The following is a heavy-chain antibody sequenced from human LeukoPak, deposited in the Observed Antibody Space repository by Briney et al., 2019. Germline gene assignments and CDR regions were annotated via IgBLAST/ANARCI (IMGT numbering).Heavy chain of an antibody. V-gene: IGHV1-69*01. CDR2: IIPIFGTA. CDR3: ALAGGSYSYYYYGMDV. D-gene: IGHD1-26*01. J-gene: IGHJ6*02. Sequence: SVKVSCKASGGTFSSYAISWVRQAPGQGLEWMGGIIPIFGTANYAQKFQGRVTITADESTSTAYMELSSLRSEDTAVYYCALAGGSYSYYYYGMDVWGQGTTVTVSS. CDR1: GGTFSSYA.